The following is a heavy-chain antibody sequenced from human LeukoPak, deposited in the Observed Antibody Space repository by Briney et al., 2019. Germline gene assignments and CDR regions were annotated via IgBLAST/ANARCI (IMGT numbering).Heavy chain of an antibody. CDR3: AKSGRNYYYYYMDV. CDR1: EFTFSDFS. J-gene: IGHJ6*03. Sequence: GGSLRLSCEASEFTFSDFSMNWVRQAPGKGLEWVSGINWNGGSTGYADSVKGRFTISRDNAKNSLYLQMNSLRAEDTALYYCAKSGRNYYYYYMDVWGKGTTVTVSS. V-gene: IGHV3-20*04. D-gene: IGHD3-3*01. CDR2: INWNGGST.